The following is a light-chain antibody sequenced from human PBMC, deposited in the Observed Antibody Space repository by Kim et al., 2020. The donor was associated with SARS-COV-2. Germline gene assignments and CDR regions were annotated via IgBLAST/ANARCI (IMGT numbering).Light chain of an antibody. V-gene: IGLV3-21*04. CDR2: YDS. CDR3: QVWDSGSDHHYV. J-gene: IGLJ1*01. CDR1: NIGSKG. Sequence: SYELTQPPSVSVAPGKTARITCGGTNIGSKGVHWYQQKPGQAPVLVIYYDSDRPSGIPERFSGSNSGNTATLTISRVEAGDEADYYCQVWDSGSDHHYVFGTGTKVTVL.